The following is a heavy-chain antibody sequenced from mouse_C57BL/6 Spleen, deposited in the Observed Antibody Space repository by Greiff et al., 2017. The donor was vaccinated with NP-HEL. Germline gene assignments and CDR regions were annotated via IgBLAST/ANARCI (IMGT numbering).Heavy chain of an antibody. CDR3: AKNYGRDKDAMDY. V-gene: IGHV1-63*01. D-gene: IGHD1-1*02. J-gene: IGHJ4*01. Sequence: QVQLQQSGAELVRPGTSVKMSCKASGYTFTNYCIGWAKQRPGHGLEWIGDIYPGGGYTNYNEKFKGKATRTADKSSRTAYMQFSSLTSEDSAVYYGAKNYGRDKDAMDYWGQGTSVTVSS. CDR1: GYTFTNYC. CDR2: IYPGGGYT.